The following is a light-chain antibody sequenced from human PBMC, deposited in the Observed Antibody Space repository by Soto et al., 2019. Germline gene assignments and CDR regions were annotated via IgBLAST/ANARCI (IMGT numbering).Light chain of an antibody. Sequence: EILLTQSPATLSVSPGERATLSCRSSQTINRNLGWYQQKPGQAPILLIFAASTRAPGIPARFSGSGSGTECTLTISGLQSEDFAVYYCQQYNSWTSITFGQGTRLEVK. CDR1: QTINRN. CDR2: AAS. J-gene: IGKJ5*01. CDR3: QQYNSWTSIT. V-gene: IGKV3-15*01.